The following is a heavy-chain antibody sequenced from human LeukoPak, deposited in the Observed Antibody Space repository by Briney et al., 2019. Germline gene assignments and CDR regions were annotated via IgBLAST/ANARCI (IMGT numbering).Heavy chain of an antibody. V-gene: IGHV1-69*04. D-gene: IGHD2-2*01. CDR3: ATITAATPGNY. Sequence: GASVKVSCKASGGTFSSYAISWVRQAPGQGLEWMGRIIPILGIANYAQKFQGRVTITADKSTSTAYMELSSLRSEDTAVYYCATITAATPGNYWGQGTLVTVSS. J-gene: IGHJ4*02. CDR2: IIPILGIA. CDR1: GGTFSSYA.